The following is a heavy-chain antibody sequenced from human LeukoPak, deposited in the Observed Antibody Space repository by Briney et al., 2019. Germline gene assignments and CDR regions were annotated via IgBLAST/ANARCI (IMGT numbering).Heavy chain of an antibody. CDR1: GFTFSNYS. D-gene: IGHD3-22*01. Sequence: GGSLRLSCVASGFTFSNYSMNWVRQAPGKGLEWVSSISSSSSYIYYADSVKGRFTISRDNAKNSLYLQMNSLRAEDTAVYYCARASDSSDFDYWGQGTLVTVSS. V-gene: IGHV3-21*01. CDR2: ISSSSSYI. J-gene: IGHJ4*02. CDR3: ARASDSSDFDY.